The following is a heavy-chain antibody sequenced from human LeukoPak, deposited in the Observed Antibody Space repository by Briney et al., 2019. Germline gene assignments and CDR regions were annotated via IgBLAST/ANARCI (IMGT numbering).Heavy chain of an antibody. D-gene: IGHD2-21*01. J-gene: IGHJ5*02. CDR3: ARGWRFQFRKYNWFDP. Sequence: PSETLSLTCAVYGGSFSGYYWSWIRQPPGKGLEWIGEINHSGSTNYNPSLKSRVTISVDTSKNQFSLKLSSVTAADTAVYYCARGWRFQFRKYNWFDPWGQGPLVTVSS. V-gene: IGHV4-34*01. CDR1: GGSFSGYY. CDR2: INHSGST.